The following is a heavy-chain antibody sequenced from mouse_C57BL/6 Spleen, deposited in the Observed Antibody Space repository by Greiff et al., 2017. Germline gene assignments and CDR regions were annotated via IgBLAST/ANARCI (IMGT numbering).Heavy chain of an antibody. Sequence: VQLQQSGPVLVKPGASVKMSCKASGYTFTDYYMNWVKQSHGKSLEWIGVINPYNGGTSYNQKFKGKATLTVYKTSSTAYMELNSLTSEDSAVYYCARQLGRSYWGQGTTLTVSS. CDR3: ARQLGRSY. J-gene: IGHJ2*01. D-gene: IGHD4-1*02. V-gene: IGHV1-19*01. CDR1: GYTFTDYY. CDR2: INPYNGGT.